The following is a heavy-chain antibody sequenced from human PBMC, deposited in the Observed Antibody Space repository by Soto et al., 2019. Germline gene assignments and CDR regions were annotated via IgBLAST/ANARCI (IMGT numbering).Heavy chain of an antibody. V-gene: IGHV4-34*01. CDR2: INHSGST. J-gene: IGHJ6*02. Sequence: PSETLSLTCAVYGGSFSGYYWSWIRQPPGKGLEWIGEINHSGSTNYNPSLKSRVTISVDTSKNQFSLKLSSVTAADTAVYYCARGIAAAGYYYGMDVWGQGTTVTVSS. CDR1: GGSFSGYY. CDR3: ARGIAAAGYYYGMDV. D-gene: IGHD6-13*01.